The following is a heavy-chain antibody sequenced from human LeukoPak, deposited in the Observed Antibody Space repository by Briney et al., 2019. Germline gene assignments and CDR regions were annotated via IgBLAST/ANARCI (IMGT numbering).Heavy chain of an antibody. V-gene: IGHV4-34*01. CDR1: GGSFSGYY. Sequence: PSETLSLTCAVYGGSFSGYYWSWIRQPPGKGLEWIGEINHSGSTNYNPSLKSRVTISVDTSKNQFSLKLSSVTAADTAVYYCAREVELELTNYYYYYYMDVWGKGTTVTVSS. D-gene: IGHD1-7*01. CDR2: INHSGST. CDR3: AREVELELTNYYYYYYMDV. J-gene: IGHJ6*03.